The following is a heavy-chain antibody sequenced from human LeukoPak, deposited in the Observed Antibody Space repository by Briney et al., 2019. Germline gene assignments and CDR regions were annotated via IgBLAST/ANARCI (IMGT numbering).Heavy chain of an antibody. Sequence: ASVKVSCKASGYSFPSYGISWVRQAPGQGLEWMGWTSAYNGATIYAQRFQGRVTITTDTFTSTAYMEVRSLRSDDTAVYYCARVTNTPEFDYWGQGTLVTVSS. J-gene: IGHJ4*02. D-gene: IGHD2-2*02. V-gene: IGHV1-18*01. CDR3: ARVTNTPEFDY. CDR1: GYSFPSYG. CDR2: TSAYNGAT.